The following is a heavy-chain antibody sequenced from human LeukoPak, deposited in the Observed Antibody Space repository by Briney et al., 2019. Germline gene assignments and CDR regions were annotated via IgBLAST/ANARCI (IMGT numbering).Heavy chain of an antibody. CDR2: IYPGDSDT. J-gene: IGHJ4*02. V-gene: IGHV5-51*01. CDR3: ARRRGSGSYSSTPFDY. D-gene: IGHD3-10*01. CDR1: GYSFTSYW. Sequence: GESLKISCKGSGYSFTSYWLGWVRQMPGKGLEWMGIIYPGDSDTRYSPSLQGQVTISADKSISTAYLQWSSLKASDTAMYYCARRRGSGSYSSTPFDYWGQGTLVTVSS.